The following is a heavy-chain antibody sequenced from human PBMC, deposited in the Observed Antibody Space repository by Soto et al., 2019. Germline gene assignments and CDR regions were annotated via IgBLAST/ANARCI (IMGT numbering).Heavy chain of an antibody. Sequence: DLEWLAHIFSNDEKSYSTSLKSRLTISKDTSKSQVVLTMTNMDPVDTATYYCARIRGYCSGGSCPSTAFDIWGQGTMVTVSS. CDR3: ARIRGYCSGGSCPSTAFDI. V-gene: IGHV2-26*01. D-gene: IGHD2-15*01. CDR2: IFSNDEK. J-gene: IGHJ3*02.